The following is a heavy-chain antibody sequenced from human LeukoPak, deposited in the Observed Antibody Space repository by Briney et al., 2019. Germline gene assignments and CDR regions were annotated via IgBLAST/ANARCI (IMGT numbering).Heavy chain of an antibody. CDR3: ARQHCSGGDCCFFD. V-gene: IGHV3-23*01. J-gene: IGHJ4*02. CDR2: ISGSGGST. Sequence: PGGSLRLSCAASGFTFSSYATSWVRQAPGKGLEWVSAISGSGGSTYYADSVKGRFTISRDNSKNTVYLQLNSLRAGDTAVYYCARQHCSGGDCCFFDWGQGTLVTVSS. D-gene: IGHD2-15*01. CDR1: GFTFSSYA.